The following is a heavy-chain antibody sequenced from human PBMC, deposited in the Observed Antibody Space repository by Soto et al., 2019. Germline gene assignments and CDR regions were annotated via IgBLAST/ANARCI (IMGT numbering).Heavy chain of an antibody. CDR3: TRDRYYDSSGPDY. V-gene: IGHV3-49*04. CDR2: IRSKAYGGTT. CDR1: GFTFGDYA. J-gene: IGHJ4*02. Sequence: GVSLRLSCTASGFTFGDYAMSWVRQAPGKGLEWVGFIRSKAYGGTTEYAASVKGRFTISRDDSKSIAYLQMNSLKTEDTAVYYCTRDRYYDSSGPDYWGQGTLVTVSS. D-gene: IGHD3-22*01.